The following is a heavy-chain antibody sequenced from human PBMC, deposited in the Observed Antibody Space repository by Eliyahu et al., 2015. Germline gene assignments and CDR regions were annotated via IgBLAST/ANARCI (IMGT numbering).Heavy chain of an antibody. CDR2: IWYDGSNT. J-gene: IGHJ4*02. Sequence: QVHLVESGGGVVQPGRSLRLSCAASGVTISDNGMHWVRQAPGKGLGWVATIWYDGSNTNYGDSVKGRFTISRDNSKNTVSLQMNSLRAEDTALYYCARDGHGSGSYYVNWGQGTLVTVSS. V-gene: IGHV3-33*01. CDR3: ARDGHGSGSYYVN. D-gene: IGHD3-10*01. CDR1: GVTISDNG.